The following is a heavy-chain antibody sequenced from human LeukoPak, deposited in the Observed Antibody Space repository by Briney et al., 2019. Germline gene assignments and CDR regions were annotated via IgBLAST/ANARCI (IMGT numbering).Heavy chain of an antibody. CDR2: IGGSDGRT. CDR1: GFTLSTYA. J-gene: IGHJ6*03. CDR3: AKDSSSYDWGYMDV. D-gene: IGHD3-22*01. V-gene: IGHV3-23*01. Sequence: GGSLRLSCAASGFTLSTYAMSWVRQAPGKGLEWVSLIGGSDGRTRYADSVKGRFTISRDNSKNTLYLEMNSLRAVDTAVYYCAKDSSSYDWGYMDVWGKGTTVTISS.